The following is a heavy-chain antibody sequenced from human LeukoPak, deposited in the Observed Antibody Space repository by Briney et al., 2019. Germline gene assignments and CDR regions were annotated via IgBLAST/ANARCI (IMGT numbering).Heavy chain of an antibody. CDR2: IIRIFSTT. D-gene: IGHD2-2*03. CDR1: GYTFTGYY. J-gene: IGHJ4*02. Sequence: GASVKVSCRASGYTFTGYYMHWVRQAPGQGLEWMGGIIRIFSTTNYAQKFQGRVTISADESTSTAYMELSSLRSEDTAVYYCASGYCSTTSCYVNPYFDYWGQGTLVTVSS. CDR3: ASGYCSTTSCYVNPYFDY. V-gene: IGHV1-69*13.